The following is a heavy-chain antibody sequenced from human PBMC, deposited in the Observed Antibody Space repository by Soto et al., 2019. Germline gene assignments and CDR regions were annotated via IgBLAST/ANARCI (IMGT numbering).Heavy chain of an antibody. V-gene: IGHV3-73*01. D-gene: IGHD6-13*01. Sequence: PGGSLRLSCAASGFSFSDPGIHWVRQTSGKGLEWVGRIRTKSNSYATAYAASVKGRFTISRDDSKNTAYLQMNSLKTEDTAVYYCTRLHFIVEPGINFWGQGTLVTVSS. CDR1: GFSFSDPG. J-gene: IGHJ4*02. CDR3: TRLHFIVEPGINF. CDR2: IRTKSNSYAT.